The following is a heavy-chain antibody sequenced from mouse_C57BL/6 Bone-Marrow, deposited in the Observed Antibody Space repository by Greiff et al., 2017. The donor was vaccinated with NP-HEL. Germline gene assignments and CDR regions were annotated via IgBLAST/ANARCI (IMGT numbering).Heavy chain of an antibody. Sequence: QVQLQQPGAELVRPGTSVKLSCKASGYTFTSYWMHWVKQRPGQGLEWIGVSDPSDSYTNYNQKFKGKATLTVDTSSSTAYMQLSSLTSEDSAVYYCARGETTVVVPPYWYFDVWGTGTTVTVSS. J-gene: IGHJ1*03. V-gene: IGHV1-59*01. CDR3: ARGETTVVVPPYWYFDV. CDR2: SDPSDSYT. CDR1: GYTFTSYW. D-gene: IGHD1-1*01.